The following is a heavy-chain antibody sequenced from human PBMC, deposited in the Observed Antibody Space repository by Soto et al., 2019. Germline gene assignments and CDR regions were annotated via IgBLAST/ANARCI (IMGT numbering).Heavy chain of an antibody. D-gene: IGHD1-26*01. V-gene: IGHV4-59*01. Sequence: QVQLQESGPGLVKPSETLSLTCSVSGGSISDYYWSWIRQPPGRGLEWIGYIYKSGSTNYNPSLKSRVTISVDTSKNLFSLKLSSVTAADTAVYYCARHQNGSPHFDYWGQGTLVTVSS. J-gene: IGHJ4*02. CDR2: IYKSGST. CDR1: GGSISDYY. CDR3: ARHQNGSPHFDY.